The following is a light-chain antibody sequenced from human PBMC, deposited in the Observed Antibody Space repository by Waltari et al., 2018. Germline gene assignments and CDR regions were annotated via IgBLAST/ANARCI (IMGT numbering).Light chain of an antibody. J-gene: IGLJ2*01. CDR3: AAWDDSLSGVV. CDR2: RKN. CDR1: SSHIGRNS. V-gene: IGLV1-47*01. Sequence: QSVLTQPPSASGTPGQRVTSPCSCSSSHIGRNSLNAYQQPPDTAPKLLIYRKNPRPSGVPDRFSGSKSGTSASLAISGLRSEDEADYYCAAWDDSLSGVVFGGGTKLTVL.